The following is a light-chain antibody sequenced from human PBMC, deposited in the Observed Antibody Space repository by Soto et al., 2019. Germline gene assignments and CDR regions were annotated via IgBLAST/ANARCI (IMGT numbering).Light chain of an antibody. CDR1: QSVSSNY. CDR3: QQYGRSTMFT. J-gene: IGKJ2*01. Sequence: EIVLTQSPGTLSLSPGERATLSCRASQSVSSNYLAWYQQKPGQAPRLLIYGASSGAAGIPDRFSGSGSGTDFTLTIRRLEPEDFAVYFCQQYGRSTMFTFGQGTKLEVK. V-gene: IGKV3-20*01. CDR2: GAS.